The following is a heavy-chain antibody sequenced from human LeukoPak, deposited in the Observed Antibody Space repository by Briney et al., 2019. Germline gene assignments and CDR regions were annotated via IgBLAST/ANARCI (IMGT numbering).Heavy chain of an antibody. CDR1: GFTVSNNY. Sequence: GGSLRLSCAASGFTVSNNYMSWVRQAPGKGLEWVSVIYGGGSTSYADSVKGRFTISRDNSKNTLYLQMNSLRVDDTGVYYCARDRSDGNYYLVVWGKGTTVIVSS. D-gene: IGHD5-24*01. V-gene: IGHV3-53*01. CDR2: IYGGGST. J-gene: IGHJ6*03. CDR3: ARDRSDGNYYLVV.